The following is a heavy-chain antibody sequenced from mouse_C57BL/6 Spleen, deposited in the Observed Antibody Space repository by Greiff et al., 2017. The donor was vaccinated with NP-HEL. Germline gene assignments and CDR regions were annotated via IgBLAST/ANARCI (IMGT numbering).Heavy chain of an antibody. J-gene: IGHJ2*01. Sequence: EVQGVESVAELVRPGASVKLSCTASGFNIKNTYMHWVKQRPEQGLEWIGRIDPANGNTKYAPKFQGKATITADTSSNTAYLQLSSLTSEDTAIYYCARRLDGVGHYFDYWGQGTTLTVSS. CDR2: IDPANGNT. CDR1: GFNIKNTY. D-gene: IGHD1-2*01. CDR3: ARRLDGVGHYFDY. V-gene: IGHV14-3*01.